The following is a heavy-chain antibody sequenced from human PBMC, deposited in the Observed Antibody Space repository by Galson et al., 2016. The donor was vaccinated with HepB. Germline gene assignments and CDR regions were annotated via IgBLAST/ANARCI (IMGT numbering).Heavy chain of an antibody. V-gene: IGHV1-69*06. CDR3: AREGDVIRGPLDY. CDR1: GDTFSNYA. Sequence: SVKASCKASGDTFSNYAITWVRQAPGQGLEWMGGIITIFDKTNYAQKFQGRVTITADKSTSTASLELRSLRSEDTAMYYCAREGDVIRGPLDYWGQGTLVTVSS. D-gene: IGHD3-10*01. J-gene: IGHJ4*02. CDR2: IITIFDKT.